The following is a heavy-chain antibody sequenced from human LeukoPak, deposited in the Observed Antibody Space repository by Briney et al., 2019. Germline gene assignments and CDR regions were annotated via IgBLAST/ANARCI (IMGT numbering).Heavy chain of an antibody. Sequence: GESLKISCKGSGYSFTTYWIGWVRQMPGKGLEWMGIIYPGGSDTRYSPSFQGQVTISADKSISTAYLQWSSLKASDAAMYYCARRGCTSASCPIDNWGQGTLVTVSS. CDR2: IYPGGSDT. CDR3: ARRGCTSASCPIDN. D-gene: IGHD2-2*01. V-gene: IGHV5-51*01. CDR1: GYSFTTYW. J-gene: IGHJ4*02.